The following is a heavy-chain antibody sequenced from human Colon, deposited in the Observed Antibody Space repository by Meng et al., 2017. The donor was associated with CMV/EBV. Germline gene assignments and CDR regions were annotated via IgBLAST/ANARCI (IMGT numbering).Heavy chain of an antibody. CDR2: IKSKTDSGTT. J-gene: IGHJ4*02. CDR1: GFTFSNAW. CDR3: TSLGQRGY. Sequence: EVQLVESGGGLVKSGGSLRLSCAASGFTFSNAWMTWVRQAPGKGLEWIGRIKSKTDSGTTDYAAPVKGRFTISRDDSKNTLYLQMNSLKIEDTAVYYCTSLGQRGYRGQGTLVTVSS. V-gene: IGHV3-15*01.